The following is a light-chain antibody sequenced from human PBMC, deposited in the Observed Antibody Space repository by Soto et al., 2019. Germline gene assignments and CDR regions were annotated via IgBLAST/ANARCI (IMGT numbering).Light chain of an antibody. V-gene: IGKV1D-13*01. Sequence: AVQLTQSPSSLSASVGDRVTITCRASQGISSALAWYQQKPGIAPRLLIYDASTLESGVPSRFSGSGSGTDFTLTISSLQPGDFATYYCQQFNNYPPTFGQGTKVEIK. J-gene: IGKJ1*01. CDR3: QQFNNYPPT. CDR1: QGISSA. CDR2: DAS.